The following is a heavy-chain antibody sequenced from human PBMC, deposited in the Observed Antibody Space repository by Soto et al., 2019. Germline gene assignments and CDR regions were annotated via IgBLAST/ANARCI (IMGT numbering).Heavy chain of an antibody. CDR1: GYTLTELS. CDR3: ATDLFVVVVAAQNDY. V-gene: IGHV1-24*01. J-gene: IGHJ4*02. Sequence: ASVKVSCKVSGYTLTELSMHWVRQAPGKGLEWMGGFDPEDGETIYAQKFQGRVTMTEDTSTDTAYMELSSLRSEDTALYYCATDLFVVVVAAQNDYWGQGTLVTVSA. D-gene: IGHD2-15*01. CDR2: FDPEDGET.